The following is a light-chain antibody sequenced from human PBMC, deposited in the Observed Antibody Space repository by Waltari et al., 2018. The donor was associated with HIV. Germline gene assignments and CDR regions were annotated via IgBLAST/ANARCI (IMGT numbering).Light chain of an antibody. CDR1: RTNVGTTYD. J-gene: IGLJ3*02. Sequence: QAALTQPPSVSGAPGQRVTIPCTGLTRTNVGTTYDVHWYQQLPGRAPTLLTSSNDNRPSGVPGRFSGSKSGTSASLSITGVRPEDEAQYYCQSYDLGHGVGVFGGGTKLTVL. V-gene: IGLV1-40*01. CDR3: QSYDLGHGVGV. CDR2: SND.